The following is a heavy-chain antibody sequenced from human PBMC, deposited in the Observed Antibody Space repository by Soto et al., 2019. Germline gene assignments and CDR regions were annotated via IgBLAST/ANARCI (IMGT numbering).Heavy chain of an antibody. CDR2: IIPIFGTA. J-gene: IGHJ4*02. V-gene: IGHV1-69*01. CDR1: GGTFSSYS. D-gene: IGHD1-26*01. Sequence: QVQLVQSGAEVKKPGSSVKVSCKASGGTFSSYSINWVRQAPGQGLEWMGEIIPIFGTANYAQKFQGRVTITADESTSTTYMELSSLRSEYKAVYYCARDGGRHSGGIDYWGQGTLVTVSS. CDR3: ARDGGRHSGGIDY.